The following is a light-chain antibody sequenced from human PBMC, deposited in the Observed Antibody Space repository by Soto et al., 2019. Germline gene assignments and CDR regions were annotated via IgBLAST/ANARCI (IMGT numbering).Light chain of an antibody. V-gene: IGKV1-5*03. J-gene: IGKJ1*01. CDR2: RVS. Sequence: DIQMTQSPLTLSASVGDRVTITCRASQTISRWLAWYTQKPGKAPKRLSYRVSSLESGVPSRFSGSGSGTAFTLTISSLQSDDYATYYCPQYQPLTFGQRNKVDLK. CDR1: QTISRW. CDR3: PQYQPLT.